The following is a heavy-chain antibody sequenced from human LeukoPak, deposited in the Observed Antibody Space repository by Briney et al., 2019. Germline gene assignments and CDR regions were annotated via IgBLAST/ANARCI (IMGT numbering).Heavy chain of an antibody. CDR2: INHSGST. CDR3: ARYDFWSGYCLDY. CDR1: RGSFSGYY. J-gene: IGHJ4*02. Sequence: SETLSLTCAVYRGSFSGYYWSWIRQPPGKGLDWIGEINHSGSTNYNPSLKSRVTISVDTSKNQFSLKLSSVTAADTAVYYCARYDFWSGYCLDYWGQGTLVTVSS. V-gene: IGHV4-34*01. D-gene: IGHD3-3*01.